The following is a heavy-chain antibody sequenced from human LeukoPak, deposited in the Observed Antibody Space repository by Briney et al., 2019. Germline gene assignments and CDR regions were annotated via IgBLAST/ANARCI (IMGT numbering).Heavy chain of an antibody. CDR3: ASGFLNCSSTSCYAY. Sequence: GSLRLSCAASGFTVSSNYMSWVRQAPGKGLEWVSVIYSGGSTYYADSVKGRFTISRDNSKNTLYLQMNSLRAEDTAVYYCASGFLNCSSTSCYAYWGPGTLVTVSS. CDR1: GFTVSSNY. CDR2: IYSGGST. J-gene: IGHJ4*02. D-gene: IGHD2-2*01. V-gene: IGHV3-53*01.